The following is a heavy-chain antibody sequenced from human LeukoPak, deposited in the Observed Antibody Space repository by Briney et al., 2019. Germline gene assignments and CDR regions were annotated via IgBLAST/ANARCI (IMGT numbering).Heavy chain of an antibody. CDR2: INHSGST. CDR1: GGSFSGYY. V-gene: IGHV4-34*01. J-gene: IGHJ4*02. D-gene: IGHD6-6*01. Sequence: SETLPLTCAVYGGSFSGYYWSWIRQPPGKGLEWIGEINHSGSTNYNPSLKSRVTISVDTSKNQFSLKLSSVTAADTAVYYCARADRPYYFDYWGQGTLVTVSS. CDR3: ARADRPYYFDY.